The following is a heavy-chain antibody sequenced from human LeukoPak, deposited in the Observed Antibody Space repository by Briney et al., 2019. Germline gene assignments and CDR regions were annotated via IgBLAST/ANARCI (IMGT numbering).Heavy chain of an antibody. Sequence: PSETLSLTCAVYGGSFSGYYWSWIRQPPGKGLEWIGEINHSGSTNYNPSLKSRVTMSVDTSKNQFSLKLSSVTAADTAVYYCARGPITIFGVEGTDNWFDPWGQGTLVTVSS. J-gene: IGHJ5*02. D-gene: IGHD3-3*01. CDR3: ARGPITIFGVEGTDNWFDP. V-gene: IGHV4-34*01. CDR2: INHSGST. CDR1: GGSFSGYY.